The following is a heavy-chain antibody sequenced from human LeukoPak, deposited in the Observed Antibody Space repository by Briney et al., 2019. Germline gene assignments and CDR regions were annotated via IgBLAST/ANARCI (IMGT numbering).Heavy chain of an antibody. CDR3: AKDEGYDYVWGSFVDY. J-gene: IGHJ4*02. CDR1: GFTFSSYG. D-gene: IGHD3-16*01. V-gene: IGHV3-30*02. CDR2: IRYDGSNK. Sequence: GGSLRLSCAASGFTFSSYGMHWVRQAPGKGLEWVAFIRYDGSNKYYADSVKGRFTISRDNSKNTLYLQMNSLRAEDTAVYYCAKDEGYDYVWGSFVDYWSQGTLVTVSS.